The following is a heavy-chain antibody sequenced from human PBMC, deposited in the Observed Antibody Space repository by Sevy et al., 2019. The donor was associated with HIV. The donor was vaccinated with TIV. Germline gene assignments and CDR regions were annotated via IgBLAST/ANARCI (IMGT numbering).Heavy chain of an antibody. V-gene: IGHV3-23*01. CDR1: GFTFSNYA. CDR2: ISGSGGST. D-gene: IGHD3-16*01. Sequence: GGSLRLSCAASGFTFSNYAMSWVRQAPGKGLEWVSAISGSGGSTYYADSVKGRFTISRDNSKNTLYLQMNSLRAEDTAIYYCAKGRVMITFGGATDFDYWGQGTLVTVSS. CDR3: AKGRVMITFGGATDFDY. J-gene: IGHJ4*02.